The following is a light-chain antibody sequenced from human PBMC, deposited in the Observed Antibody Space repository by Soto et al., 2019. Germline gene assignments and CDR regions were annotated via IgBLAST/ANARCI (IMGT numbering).Light chain of an antibody. Sequence: DIQMTQSPSTLSASVGDRVTITCRASQSISAWLAWFQQKPGKAPKLLIYKASILESGVPSRFSGSGSETEFTLTISSLQPDDFATYYCQQYKSYSWTFGQGTKVEIK. V-gene: IGKV1-5*03. CDR2: KAS. CDR3: QQYKSYSWT. J-gene: IGKJ1*01. CDR1: QSISAW.